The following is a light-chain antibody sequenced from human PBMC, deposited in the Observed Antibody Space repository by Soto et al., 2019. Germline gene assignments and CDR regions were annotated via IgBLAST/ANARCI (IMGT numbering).Light chain of an antibody. CDR3: HQADSLFT. V-gene: IGKV1-12*01. J-gene: IGKJ3*01. CDR2: GAS. Sequence: DIKMTQSPSSVSASVGDSVTITCRASQGIGTWLAWYQQKPGQAPKLLIYGASRLQSGVPSRFSGRGSGTDFTLTITSLQPEDFATYYCHQADSLFTFGPGTKVDIK. CDR1: QGIGTW.